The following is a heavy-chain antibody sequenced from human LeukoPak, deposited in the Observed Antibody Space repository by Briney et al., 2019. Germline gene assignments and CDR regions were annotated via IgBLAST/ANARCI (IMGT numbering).Heavy chain of an antibody. CDR2: IWYDGSNK. J-gene: IGHJ4*02. V-gene: IGHV3-33*01. D-gene: IGHD5-18*01. Sequence: GGSLRLPCAASGFTFSSYGMHWVRQAPGKGLEWVAVIWYDGSNKYYADSVKGRFTISRDNSKNTLYLQMNSLRAEDTAVYYCAREEYSYGYAFYYWGQGTLVTVSS. CDR1: GFTFSSYG. CDR3: AREEYSYGYAFYY.